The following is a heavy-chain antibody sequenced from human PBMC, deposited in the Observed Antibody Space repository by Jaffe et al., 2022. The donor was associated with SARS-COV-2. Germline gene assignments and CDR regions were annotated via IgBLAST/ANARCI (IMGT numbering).Heavy chain of an antibody. V-gene: IGHV3-21*01. CDR1: GFTFSSYS. CDR2: ISSSSSYI. Sequence: EVQLVESGGGLVKPGGSLRLSCAASGFTFSSYSMNWVRQAPGKGLEWVSSISSSSSYIYYADSVKGRFTISRDNAKNSLYLQMNSLRAEDTAVYYCARSTDAYSNYGVIYYYGMDVWGQGTTVTVSS. J-gene: IGHJ6*02. D-gene: IGHD4-4*01. CDR3: ARSTDAYSNYGVIYYYGMDV.